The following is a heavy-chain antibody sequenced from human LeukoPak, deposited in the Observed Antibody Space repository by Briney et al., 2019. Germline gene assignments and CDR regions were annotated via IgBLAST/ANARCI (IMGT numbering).Heavy chain of an antibody. CDR1: GYTFTGYY. CDR3: ARTSGYYHYYYYMDV. J-gene: IGHJ6*03. V-gene: IGHV1-2*02. Sequence: ASVKVSCKASGYTFTGYYMHWVRQAPGQGLEWMGWINPNSGGTNYAQKFQGRVTMTRDTSISTAYMELSRLRSDDTAVYYCARTSGYYHYYYYMDVWGKGTTVTVSS. CDR2: INPNSGGT. D-gene: IGHD3-22*01.